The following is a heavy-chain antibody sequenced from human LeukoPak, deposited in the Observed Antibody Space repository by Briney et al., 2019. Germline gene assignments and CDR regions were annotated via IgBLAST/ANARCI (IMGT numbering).Heavy chain of an antibody. D-gene: IGHD2/OR15-2a*01. Sequence: SETLSLTCTVSGGSISSSSYYWSWIRQPAGKGLEWIGHIYTSGSPNYNPSLKSRVTISVDTSKKQFSLKLSSVTAADTAVYYCARGYYRGDRFDPWGQGTLVVVSS. CDR3: ARGYYRGDRFDP. CDR2: IYTSGSP. J-gene: IGHJ5*02. CDR1: GGSISSSSYY. V-gene: IGHV4-61*09.